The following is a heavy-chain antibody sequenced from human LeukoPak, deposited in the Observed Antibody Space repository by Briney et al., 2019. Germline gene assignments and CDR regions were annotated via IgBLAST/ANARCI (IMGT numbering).Heavy chain of an antibody. J-gene: IGHJ4*02. CDR1: GASMNTHY. V-gene: IGHV4-59*11. CDR3: ATIKRGNIFGYFDF. D-gene: IGHD5-18*01. CDR2: MLDTVTT. Sequence: PSETLSLTCAVSGASMNTHYWSWIRQPPGRGLEWIGYMLDTVTTKDNPSLKSRFTLSADTSKNQFSLRLTSVTAADTAVYYCATIKRGNIFGYFDFWGQGIPVTVSS.